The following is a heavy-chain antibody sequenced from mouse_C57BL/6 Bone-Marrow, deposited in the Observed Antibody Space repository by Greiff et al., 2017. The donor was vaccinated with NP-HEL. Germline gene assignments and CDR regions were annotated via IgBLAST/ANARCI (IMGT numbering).Heavy chain of an antibody. Sequence: EVKLMESGGGLVQPGGSLSLSCAASGFTFTDYYMSWVRQPPGKALEWLGFIRNKANGYTTEYSASVKGRFTISRDNSQSILYLQMNALRAEDSATYYCARGPDWFAYWGQGTLVTVSA. J-gene: IGHJ3*01. CDR2: IRNKANGYTT. CDR1: GFTFTDYY. V-gene: IGHV7-3*01. CDR3: ARGPDWFAY.